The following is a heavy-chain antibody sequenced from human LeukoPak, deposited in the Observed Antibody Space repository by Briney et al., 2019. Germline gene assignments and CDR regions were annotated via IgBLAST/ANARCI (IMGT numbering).Heavy chain of an antibody. CDR2: ISYDGVNI. V-gene: IGHV3-30*04. D-gene: IGHD3-22*01. CDR3: ARPITTYYYDSSGPFEY. Sequence: PGRSLRLSSAASGFTFITSAMHWVRQGPGKGLEWVAVISYDGVNIYYADSVKGRFTISRDNSKNTLYLQMHSLRAEDTAVYYCARPITTYYYDSSGPFEYWGQGTLVTVSS. CDR1: GFTFITSA. J-gene: IGHJ4*02.